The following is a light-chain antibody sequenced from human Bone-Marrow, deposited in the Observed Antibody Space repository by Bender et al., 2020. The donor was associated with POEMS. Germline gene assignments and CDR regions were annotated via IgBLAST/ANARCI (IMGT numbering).Light chain of an antibody. J-gene: IGLJ3*02. V-gene: IGLV2-14*01. CDR2: EVT. CDR1: SRDVGGYNL. CDR3: QSYDNSLGGWV. Sequence: QSALTQPASVSGSPGQSITISCTGTSRDVGGYNLVSWYQQHPGKAPKLMIYEVTKRPSGVPDRFSGSKSGTSASLAITGLQAEDEGDYYCQSYDNSLGGWVFGGGTKLTVL.